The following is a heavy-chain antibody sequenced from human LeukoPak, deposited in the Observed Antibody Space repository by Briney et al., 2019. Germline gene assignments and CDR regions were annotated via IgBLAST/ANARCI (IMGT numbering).Heavy chain of an antibody. CDR2: IYTSGST. D-gene: IGHD4-11*01. Sequence: PSQTLSLTCTVSGGSISSGSYYWSWIRQPAGKGLEWIGRIYTSGSTNYNPSLKSRVTISVDTSKNQFSLKLSSVTAADTAVYYCARETPTYSNYVDYWGQGTLVTVSS. J-gene: IGHJ4*02. CDR1: GGSISSGSYY. CDR3: ARETPTYSNYVDY. V-gene: IGHV4-61*02.